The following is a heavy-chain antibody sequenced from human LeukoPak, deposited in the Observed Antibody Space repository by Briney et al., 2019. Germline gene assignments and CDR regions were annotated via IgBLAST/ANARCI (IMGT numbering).Heavy chain of an antibody. D-gene: IGHD3-3*01. J-gene: IGHJ6*03. CDR1: GYTFTSYD. CDR3: ARGGMGYDFWSGPAFYYYYMDV. V-gene: IGHV1-8*01. CDR2: MNPNSGNT. Sequence: ASVKVSCKASGYTFTSYDINWVRQATGQGLEWMGWMNPNSGNTGYAQKFQGRVTMTRNTSISTANMELSSLRSEDTAVYYCARGGMGYDFWSGPAFYYYYMDVWGKGTTVTVSS.